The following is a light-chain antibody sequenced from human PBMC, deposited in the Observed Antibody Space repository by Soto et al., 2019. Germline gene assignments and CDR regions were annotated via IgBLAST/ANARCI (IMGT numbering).Light chain of an antibody. CDR3: AAWDDGLNGSV. CDR1: SSNIGRNT. CDR2: NNN. J-gene: IGLJ1*01. Sequence: QSVLTQSPSASGTPGQRVTISCSGSSSNIGRNTVNWYQQVPGTAPKLLIYNNNQRPSGVPDRFSGSKSGTPASLAIIGLQSEDEADYYCAAWDDGLNGSVFGAGTKVTVL. V-gene: IGLV1-44*01.